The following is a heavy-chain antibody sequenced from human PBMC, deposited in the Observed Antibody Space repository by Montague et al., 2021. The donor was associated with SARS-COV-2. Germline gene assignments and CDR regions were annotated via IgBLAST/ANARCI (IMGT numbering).Heavy chain of an antibody. J-gene: IGHJ4*02. CDR1: GGSFSGYY. CDR3: ARGTKGVFTYDYDSSGYASDY. CDR2: INHSGST. Sequence: SETLSLTCAVHGGSFSGYYWSWIRQPPGKRPEWIGEINHSGSTKYNPSLKSRVTISVDTSKNQFSLKLSSVTAADTAVYYCARGTKGVFTYDYDSSGYASDYWGQGTLVTVSS. V-gene: IGHV4-34*01. D-gene: IGHD3-22*01.